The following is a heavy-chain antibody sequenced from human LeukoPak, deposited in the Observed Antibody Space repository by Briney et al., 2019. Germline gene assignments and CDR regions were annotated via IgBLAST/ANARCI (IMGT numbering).Heavy chain of an antibody. CDR3: ARVVIGYSYGKVYYYYYYMDV. V-gene: IGHV3-48*01. Sequence: PGGSLRLSCGASSFTFSSYSMNWVRQAPGKGLEWVSYISSSSSTIYYADSVKGRFTISRDNAKNSLYLQMNSLRAEDTAVYYCARVVIGYSYGKVYYYYYYMDVWGKGTTVTVSS. D-gene: IGHD5-18*01. J-gene: IGHJ6*03. CDR1: SFTFSSYS. CDR2: ISSSSSTI.